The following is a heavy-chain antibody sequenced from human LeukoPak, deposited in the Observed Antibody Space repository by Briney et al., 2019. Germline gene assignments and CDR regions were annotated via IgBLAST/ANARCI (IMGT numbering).Heavy chain of an antibody. CDR2: IKQDESEK. Sequence: GGSLRLSCAASGFTFNTYWMSWARQAPGRGLEWVANIKQDESEKYYVDSVKGRFTISRDNAKNSLYLQMNGLRAEDTAVYYCARNPDYYDSRGFYYVDAFDIWGQGTMVTVSS. J-gene: IGHJ3*02. CDR3: ARNPDYYDSRGFYYVDAFDI. V-gene: IGHV3-7*01. D-gene: IGHD3-22*01. CDR1: GFTFNTYW.